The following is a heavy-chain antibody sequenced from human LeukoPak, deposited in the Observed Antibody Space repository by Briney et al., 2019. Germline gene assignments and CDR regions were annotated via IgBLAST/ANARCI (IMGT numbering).Heavy chain of an antibody. CDR2: IKSDDSST. D-gene: IGHD1-26*01. CDR3: ARGDGGSYQGRFDY. J-gene: IGHJ4*02. Sequence: GGSLRLSCAASGFTFSSYWMHWVRQAPGKGLVWVSRIKSDDSSTSYADSVKGRFTISRDNAKNTLYLQMNSLRAEDTAVYYCARGDGGSYQGRFDYWGQGTLVTGSS. CDR1: GFTFSSYW. V-gene: IGHV3-74*01.